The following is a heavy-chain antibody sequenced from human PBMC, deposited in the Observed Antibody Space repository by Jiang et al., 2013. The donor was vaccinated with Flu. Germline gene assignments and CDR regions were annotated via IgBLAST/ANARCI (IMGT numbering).Heavy chain of an antibody. D-gene: IGHD3-16*01. CDR1: GASISSYY. V-gene: IGHV4-4*07. CDR3: GHWDHGGIVS. J-gene: IGHJ5*01. Sequence: LLKPSETLSLTCAVSGASISSYYWSWIRQPAEKGLEWIGHIYNNGRSTDYSPSLKSRVTMSVDTSKSHLSLKLNSVTAADTAAYYCGHWDHGGIVSWGQGTLVIVSS. CDR2: IYNNGRST.